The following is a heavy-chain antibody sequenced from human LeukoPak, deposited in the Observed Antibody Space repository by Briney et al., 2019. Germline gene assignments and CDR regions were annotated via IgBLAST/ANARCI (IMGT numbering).Heavy chain of an antibody. CDR1: GFTFGDYA. CDR2: IRSKAYGGTT. J-gene: IGHJ6*03. V-gene: IGHV3-49*04. D-gene: IGHD6-19*01. CDR3: IKTFGSGWNYYYYYMDV. Sequence: PGGSLRLSCTASGFTFGDYAMSWVRQAPGKGLEWVGFIRSKAYGGTTEYAASVKGRFTISRDDSKSIAYLQMNSLKTEDTAVYYCIKTFGSGWNYYYYYMDVWGKGTTVTISS.